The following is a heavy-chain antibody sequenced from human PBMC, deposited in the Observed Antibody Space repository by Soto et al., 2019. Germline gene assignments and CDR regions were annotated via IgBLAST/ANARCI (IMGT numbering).Heavy chain of an antibody. CDR1: GYTFTDYY. D-gene: IGHD2-15*01. CDR2: IYPKYGGT. CDR3: ARATATIISPSNYHGMDV. Sequence: ASVKVSCKASGYTFTDYYMHWVRQAPGQGREWLGWIYPKYGGTNYAQKFQDRVTMTRDTSISTVYMELSSLTSDDTAVYYCARATATIISPSNYHGMDVWGQGXTVTVPS. J-gene: IGHJ6*02. V-gene: IGHV1-2*02.